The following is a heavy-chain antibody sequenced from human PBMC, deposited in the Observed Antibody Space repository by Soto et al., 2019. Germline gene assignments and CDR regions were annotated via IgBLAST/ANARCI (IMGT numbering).Heavy chain of an antibody. CDR3: TSSALINYYSYYGMDV. Sequence: EVQLVESGGGLVQPGGSLKLSCAASGVTFSGSAMHWVRQASGKGLEWVGRIRSKANSYATAYAASVKGRFTTSRDDSNNTAYLQMNRLKTDDTDVYSCTSSALINYYSYYGMDVWGQGNTVTVSS. CDR2: IRSKANSYAT. V-gene: IGHV3-73*02. D-gene: IGHD3-22*01. CDR1: GVTFSGSA. J-gene: IGHJ6*02.